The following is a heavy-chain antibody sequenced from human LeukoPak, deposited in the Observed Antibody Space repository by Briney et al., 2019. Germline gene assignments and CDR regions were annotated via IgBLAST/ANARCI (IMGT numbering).Heavy chain of an antibody. Sequence: ASVKVSCKVSGYTLTELSMHWVRQAPGKGLEWMGGFDPEDGETIYAQKFQGRVTMTEDTFTDTAYMELSSLRSEDTAVYYCAGYSGSYSYFDYWGQGTLVTVSS. CDR1: GYTLTELS. V-gene: IGHV1-24*01. D-gene: IGHD1-26*01. CDR3: AGYSGSYSYFDY. CDR2: FDPEDGET. J-gene: IGHJ4*02.